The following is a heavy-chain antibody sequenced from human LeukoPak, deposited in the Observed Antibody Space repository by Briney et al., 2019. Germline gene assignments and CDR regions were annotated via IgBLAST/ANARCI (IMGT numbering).Heavy chain of an antibody. V-gene: IGHV4-34*01. Sequence: SETLSLTCAVYGGSFSGYYWSWIRQPPGKGLEWIGEINHSGSTNYNPSLKSRVTISVDTSKNQLSLKLSSVTAADTAVYYCARGSSWYGGNWFDPWGQGTLVTVSS. CDR1: GGSFSGYY. CDR2: INHSGST. D-gene: IGHD6-13*01. CDR3: ARGSSWYGGNWFDP. J-gene: IGHJ5*02.